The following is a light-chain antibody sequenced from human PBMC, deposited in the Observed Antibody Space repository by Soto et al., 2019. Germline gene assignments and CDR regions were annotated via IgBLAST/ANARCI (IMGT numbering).Light chain of an antibody. V-gene: IGKV3-15*01. Sequence: EIVMTQSPATRSVSPGERATLSFRASQSVSSSLAWYQQKPGQAPRLLIYGASTRATGIPARFSGSGSGTEFTLTISSLQSEDFAVYYCQQYNNWPPITFGQGTRLEIK. CDR2: GAS. CDR3: QQYNNWPPIT. J-gene: IGKJ5*01. CDR1: QSVSSS.